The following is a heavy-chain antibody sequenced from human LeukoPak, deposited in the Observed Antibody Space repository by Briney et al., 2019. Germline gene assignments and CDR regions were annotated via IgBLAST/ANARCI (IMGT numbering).Heavy chain of an antibody. V-gene: IGHV4-59*08. CDR1: GGSISSYY. Sequence: ETLSLTCTVSGGSISSYYWSWIRQPPGKGLEWIAYISDIGSINYNSSLKSRVTISLDTSKNQFSLKLSSVTAADTAVYYCAGHHPRNTVDFWGQGTLVTVSS. D-gene: IGHD2/OR15-2a*01. CDR2: ISDIGSI. J-gene: IGHJ4*02. CDR3: AGHHPRNTVDF.